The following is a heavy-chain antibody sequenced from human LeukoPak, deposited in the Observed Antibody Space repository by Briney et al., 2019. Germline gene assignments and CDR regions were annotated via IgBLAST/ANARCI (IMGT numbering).Heavy chain of an antibody. CDR2: IYTSGST. CDR1: GRSISSYY. D-gene: IGHD3-3*01. Sequence: SETLSLTCTVSGRSISSYYWSWIRQPAGKGLEWIGRIYTSGSTNYNPSLKSRVTMSVDTSKNQFSLKLSSVTAADTAVYYCARSIFGVVKGDNWFDPWGQGTLVTVSS. J-gene: IGHJ5*02. CDR3: ARSIFGVVKGDNWFDP. V-gene: IGHV4-4*07.